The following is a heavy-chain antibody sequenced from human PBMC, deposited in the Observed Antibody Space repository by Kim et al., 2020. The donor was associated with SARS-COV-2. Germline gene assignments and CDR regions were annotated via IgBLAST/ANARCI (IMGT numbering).Heavy chain of an antibody. J-gene: IGHJ4*02. CDR3: AKEFSYYDFWSGYYPKYYFDY. CDR2: ISYDGSNK. CDR1: GFTFSSYG. D-gene: IGHD3-3*01. V-gene: IGHV3-30*18. Sequence: GGSLRLSCAASGFTFSSYGMHWVRQAPGKGLEWVAVISYDGSNKYYADSVKGRFTISRDNSKNTLYLQMNSLRAEDTAVYYCAKEFSYYDFWSGYYPKYYFDYWGQGTLVTVSS.